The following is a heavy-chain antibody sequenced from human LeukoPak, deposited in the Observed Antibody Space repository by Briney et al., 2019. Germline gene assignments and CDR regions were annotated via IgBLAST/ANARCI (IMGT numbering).Heavy chain of an antibody. CDR3: ARDRGYSYGSDALDI. Sequence: SETLSLTCTVSGGSISSYYWSWIRQPPGKGLEWIGYIYYSGSTKYSPSLKSRVTISVDTSKNQFSLKLSSVTAADTAVYYCARDRGYSYGSDALDIWGQGTMVTVSS. D-gene: IGHD5-18*01. J-gene: IGHJ3*02. CDR1: GGSISSYY. CDR2: IYYSGST. V-gene: IGHV4-59*01.